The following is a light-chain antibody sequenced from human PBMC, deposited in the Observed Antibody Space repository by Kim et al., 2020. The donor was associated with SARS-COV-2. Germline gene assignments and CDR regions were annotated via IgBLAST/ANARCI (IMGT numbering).Light chain of an antibody. V-gene: IGLV3-21*04. J-gene: IGLJ2*01. Sequence: SYELTRPPSVSVAPGKTARITCGENNIGSKSVHWYQQKPGQAPVLVIFYDSDRPSGIPERFSGSNSGNTATLTISRVEAGDEDDYYCQVWDSSSDHVVFGGGTQLTVL. CDR3: QVWDSSSDHVV. CDR1: NIGSKS. CDR2: YDS.